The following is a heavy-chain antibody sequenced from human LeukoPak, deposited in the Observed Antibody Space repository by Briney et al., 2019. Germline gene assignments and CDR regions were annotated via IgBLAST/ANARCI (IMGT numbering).Heavy chain of an antibody. Sequence: SETLSLTCTVSGGSISSYYWSWIRQPPGKGLEWIGEINHSGSTNYNPSLKSRVTISVDTSKNQFSLKLSSVTAADTAVYYCARGGDIVVVPAATHFDYWGQGTLVTVSS. CDR1: GGSISSYY. CDR2: INHSGST. V-gene: IGHV4-34*01. J-gene: IGHJ4*02. D-gene: IGHD2-2*01. CDR3: ARGGDIVVVPAATHFDY.